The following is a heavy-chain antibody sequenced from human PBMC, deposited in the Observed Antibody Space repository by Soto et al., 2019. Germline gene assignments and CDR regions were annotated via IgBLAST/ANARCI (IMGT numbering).Heavy chain of an antibody. Sequence: QVQLQQWGAGLLKPSETLSLTCAVYGGSFSGYYWSWIRQPPGKGLEWIGEINHRGSTNYNPSLKSRVTISVDTSKNQFSLKLSSVTAADTAVYYCARFRSGYDYGPYDAFDIWGQGTMVTVSS. CDR1: GGSFSGYY. V-gene: IGHV4-34*01. CDR2: INHRGST. J-gene: IGHJ3*02. CDR3: ARFRSGYDYGPYDAFDI. D-gene: IGHD5-12*01.